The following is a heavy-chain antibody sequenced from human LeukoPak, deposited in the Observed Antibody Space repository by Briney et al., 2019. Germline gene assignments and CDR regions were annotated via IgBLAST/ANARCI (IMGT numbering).Heavy chain of an antibody. J-gene: IGHJ4*02. CDR3: AKVRSAFRFGDIGLDY. D-gene: IGHD3-10*01. CDR2: INWNSGSI. CDR1: GFTFYDYS. V-gene: IGHV3-9*01. Sequence: GGSLRLSCAASGFTFYDYSIHWVRQAPGKGVEWGSGINWNSGSIAYVDSVKGRFTISRDSAKNSLYLQLNSLSPEDTALYYCAKVRSAFRFGDIGLDYWGPGTLVTVSS.